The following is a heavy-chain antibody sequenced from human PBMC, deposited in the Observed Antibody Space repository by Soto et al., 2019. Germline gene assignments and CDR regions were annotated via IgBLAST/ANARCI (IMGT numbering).Heavy chain of an antibody. J-gene: IGHJ4*02. V-gene: IGHV3-49*04. CDR1: GFTFGDYA. CDR2: IRSKAYGGTT. CDR3: AKASAPILAAFDY. Sequence: GGSLRLSCTASGFTFGDYAMSWVRQAPGKGLEWVGFIRSKAYGGTTEYAASVKGRFTISRDNSKNTLYLQMNSLRAEDTAVYYCAKASAPILAAFDYWGQGTLVTVSS. D-gene: IGHD2-21*01.